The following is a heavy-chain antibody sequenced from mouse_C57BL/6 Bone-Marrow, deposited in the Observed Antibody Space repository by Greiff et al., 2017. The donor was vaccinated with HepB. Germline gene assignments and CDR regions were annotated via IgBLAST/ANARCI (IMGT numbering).Heavy chain of an antibody. Sequence: QVQLQQSGAELARPGASVKLSCKASGYTFTSYGISWVKQRTGQGLEWIGEIYPRSGNTYYNEKFKGKATLTADKSSSTAYMELRSLTSEDSAVYFCARRDYDGTPYAMDYWGQGTSVTVSS. CDR3: ARRDYDGTPYAMDY. CDR2: IYPRSGNT. J-gene: IGHJ4*01. V-gene: IGHV1-81*01. D-gene: IGHD2-4*01. CDR1: GYTFTSYG.